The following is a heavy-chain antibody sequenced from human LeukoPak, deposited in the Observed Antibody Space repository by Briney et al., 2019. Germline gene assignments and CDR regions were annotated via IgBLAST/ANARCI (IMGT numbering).Heavy chain of an antibody. V-gene: IGHV3-30*02. CDR3: AKQYSLEY. Sequence: PGGSLRLSCVVSGFTFSSYTMNWVRQAPGKGLEWVAFIRYDGSNKYYADSVKGRFTISRDNSKNTLYLQMNSLRAEDTAVYYCAKQYSLEYWGQGTLVTVSS. D-gene: IGHD5-18*01. J-gene: IGHJ4*02. CDR1: GFTFSSYT. CDR2: IRYDGSNK.